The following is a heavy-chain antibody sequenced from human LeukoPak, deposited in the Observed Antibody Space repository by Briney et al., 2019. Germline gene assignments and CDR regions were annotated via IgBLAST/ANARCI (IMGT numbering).Heavy chain of an antibody. CDR3: AKPSSGSSYDAFDI. Sequence: GGSLRLSCAASGFTFSSYAMHWVRQAPGKGLEWVSAISLSGSHTYYADSVKGRFTVSRDNSKNTLYLQMNTLRAEDTALYYCAKPSSGSSYDAFDIWGQGTMVTVSS. CDR2: ISLSGSHT. J-gene: IGHJ3*02. CDR1: GFTFSSYA. D-gene: IGHD1-26*01. V-gene: IGHV3-23*01.